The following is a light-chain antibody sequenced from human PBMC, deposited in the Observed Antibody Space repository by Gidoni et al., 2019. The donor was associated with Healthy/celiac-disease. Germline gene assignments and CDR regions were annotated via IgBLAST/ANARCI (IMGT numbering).Light chain of an antibody. Sequence: DIVMNQTPDSLAVPLGERATINCKSSQSVLYSPNNKNYLAWYQKKPGQPPKLLIYWASTRESGVPDRFSGSGSGTDFTLTISSLQAEDVAVYYCQQYYSTPPMYTFGQGTKLEIK. CDR2: WAS. J-gene: IGKJ2*01. CDR1: QSVLYSPNNKNY. V-gene: IGKV4-1*01. CDR3: QQYYSTPPMYT.